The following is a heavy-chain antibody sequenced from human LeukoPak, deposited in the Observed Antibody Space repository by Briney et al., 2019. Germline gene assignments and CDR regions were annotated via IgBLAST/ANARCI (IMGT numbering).Heavy chain of an antibody. CDR3: ARDFEFSH. Sequence: AQSLTLSCAASGFTITSYGMHWVRQAPGKGLGGVALIWFDVRSKHYAGSVRGGFPISRDNSKTTLYLQMNGLRAEDTAVYYCARDFEFSHWGQGTLVTVSS. CDR1: GFTITSYG. CDR2: IWFDVRSK. J-gene: IGHJ4*02. D-gene: IGHD3-9*01. V-gene: IGHV3-33*01.